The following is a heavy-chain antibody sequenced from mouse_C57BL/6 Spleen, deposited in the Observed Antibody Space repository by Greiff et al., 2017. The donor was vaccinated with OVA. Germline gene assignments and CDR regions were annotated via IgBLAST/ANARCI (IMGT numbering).Heavy chain of an antibody. J-gene: IGHJ4*01. CDR3: ARGVGATGNAMDD. Sequence: QVQLQQSGAELARPGASVKMSCKASGYTFTSYTMHWVQQRPGQGLEWIGYINPSSGYTKYTQTFKDKAPLTADKSSSTAYMQLSSLTSEDSAVYYSARGVGATGNAMDDWGQGTSVTVSS. CDR2: INPSSGYT. D-gene: IGHD1-1*01. V-gene: IGHV1-4*01. CDR1: GYTFTSYT.